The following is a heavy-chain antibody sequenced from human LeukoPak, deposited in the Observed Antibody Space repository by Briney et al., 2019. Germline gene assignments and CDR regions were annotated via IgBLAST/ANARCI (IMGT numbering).Heavy chain of an antibody. D-gene: IGHD6-19*01. V-gene: IGHV4-59*08. CDR2: ISYSGST. CDR3: ARAVAGTLVRFDY. CDR1: GGSISSYY. Sequence: SETLSLTCTVFGGSISSYYWSWIRQPPGKGLEWIGYISYSGSTYSNPSLKSRVTISVDTSKNHFSLKLSSVTAADTAVYYCARAVAGTLVRFDYWGQGTLVTVSS. J-gene: IGHJ4*02.